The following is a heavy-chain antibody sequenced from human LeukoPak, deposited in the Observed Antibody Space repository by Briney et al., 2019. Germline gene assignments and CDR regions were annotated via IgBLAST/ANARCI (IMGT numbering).Heavy chain of an antibody. Sequence: GASVKVSCKASRYTCAGYSMHWVRQAPGQGLEWMGWINPNSGGTNYAQKFQGRVTMTGDTSISTAYMELSRLTSDDTAVYYCARGRGSYSLDYWGQGTLVTVSS. CDR3: ARGRGSYSLDY. V-gene: IGHV1-2*02. D-gene: IGHD1-26*01. J-gene: IGHJ4*02. CDR2: INPNSGGT. CDR1: RYTCAGYS.